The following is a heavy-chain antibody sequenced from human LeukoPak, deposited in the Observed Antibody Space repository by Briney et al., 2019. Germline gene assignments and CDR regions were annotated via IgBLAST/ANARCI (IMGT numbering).Heavy chain of an antibody. V-gene: IGHV3-48*03. CDR3: AKDLDSTGRYESPGNY. D-gene: IGHD3-22*01. CDR1: GFTFSTYE. J-gene: IGHJ4*02. CDR2: ISTSGTTT. Sequence: GGSLRLSCVASGFTFSTYEMNWVRQAPGQGLERLSYISTSGTTTHYADSVKGRFTISRDNSKNTLYLQMSSLRAEDTALYYCAKDLDSTGRYESPGNYWGQGTLVTVSS.